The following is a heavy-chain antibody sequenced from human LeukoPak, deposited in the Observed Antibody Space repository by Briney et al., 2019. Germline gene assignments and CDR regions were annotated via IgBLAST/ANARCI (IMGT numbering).Heavy chain of an antibody. D-gene: IGHD3-22*01. J-gene: IGHJ3*02. V-gene: IGHV1-69*13. Sequence: ASETVSCKASGGTFSSYAISWVRQAPGQGLEWMGGIIPIFGTANYAQKFQGRVTITADESTSTAYMELSSLRSEDTAVYYCARDSGPYYYDSSGFRAFDIWGQGTMVTVSS. CDR2: IIPIFGTA. CDR3: ARDSGPYYYDSSGFRAFDI. CDR1: GGTFSSYA.